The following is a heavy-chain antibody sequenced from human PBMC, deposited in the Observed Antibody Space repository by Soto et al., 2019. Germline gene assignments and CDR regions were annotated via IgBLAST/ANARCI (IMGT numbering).Heavy chain of an antibody. Sequence: EVQLLESGGGLIQPGESLRLSCAASGFTFSSYAMSWVRQAPGKGLEWVSVIRGSDDSTYYADSVKGRFTISRDNSKNTLYLQMNSLRAEDTAVYYCAKRSSSSTVDYWGQGTLVTVSS. D-gene: IGHD6-6*01. CDR2: IRGSDDST. J-gene: IGHJ4*02. CDR1: GFTFSSYA. V-gene: IGHV3-23*01. CDR3: AKRSSSSTVDY.